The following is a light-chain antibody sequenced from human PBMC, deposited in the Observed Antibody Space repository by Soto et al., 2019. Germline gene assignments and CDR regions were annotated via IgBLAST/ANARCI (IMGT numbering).Light chain of an antibody. CDR2: GAS. CDR1: QSVSSRY. V-gene: IGKV3-15*01. CDR3: QQYNNWPPYT. J-gene: IGKJ2*01. Sequence: EIVLTQSPGTLSLSPGESATLSCRTSQSVSSRYLAWYQQRPGQAPSLLIYGASTRAPGIPARFSGSGSGTEFTLTISSLQSEDFAVSYCQQYNNWPPYTFGQGTKVDIK.